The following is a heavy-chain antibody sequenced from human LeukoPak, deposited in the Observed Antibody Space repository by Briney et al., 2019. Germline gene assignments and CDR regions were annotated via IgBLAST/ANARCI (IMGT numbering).Heavy chain of an antibody. J-gene: IGHJ1*01. CDR1: EFTFSSYG. V-gene: IGHV3-33*01. D-gene: IGHD3-16*01. CDR3: ARDQRPGWGEYFQH. CDR2: IWYDGSNK. Sequence: GRSLRLSCAASEFTFSSYGMHWVRQAPGKGLEWVAVIWYDGSNKYYADSVKGRFTISRDNSKNTVYLQMNSLRVEDTAVYYCARDQRPGWGEYFQHWGQGTLSPSPQ.